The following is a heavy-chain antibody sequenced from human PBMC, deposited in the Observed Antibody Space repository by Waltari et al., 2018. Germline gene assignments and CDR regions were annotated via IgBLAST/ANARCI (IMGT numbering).Heavy chain of an antibody. CDR3: VRVSGYFDV. Sequence: QVQLQESGPGLVKPSETLSLTCAVSKYSIPSRFYWGWIRLSPGKGLEWIGSINHSGSAYYNPSLNGRVTISVDTSKNHFALKVTSVIAADTAVYYGVRVSGYFDVWGQGILVTVSS. J-gene: IGHJ4*02. CDR2: INHSGSA. V-gene: IGHV4-38-2*01. D-gene: IGHD1-26*01. CDR1: KYSIPSRFY.